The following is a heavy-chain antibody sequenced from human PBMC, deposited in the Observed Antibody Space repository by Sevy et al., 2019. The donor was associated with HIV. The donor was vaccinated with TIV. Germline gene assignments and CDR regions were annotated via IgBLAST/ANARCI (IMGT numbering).Heavy chain of an antibody. CDR1: GFNFSSYS. CDR3: ARGDDILTGYDTQVDY. V-gene: IGHV3-21*01. CDR2: ISSSSSYI. Sequence: GGSLRLSCAASGFNFSSYSMNWVRQAPGKGLEWVSSISSSSSYIYYADSVKGRFTISRDNAKNSLYLQMNSLRAEDTAVYYCARGDDILTGYDTQVDYWGQGTLVTVSS. D-gene: IGHD3-9*01. J-gene: IGHJ4*02.